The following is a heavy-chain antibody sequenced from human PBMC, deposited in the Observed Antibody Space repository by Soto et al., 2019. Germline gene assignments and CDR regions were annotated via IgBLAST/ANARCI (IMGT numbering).Heavy chain of an antibody. CDR3: ASRYYFDYRGYYHTFDS. CDR1: DGSITSSNNF. D-gene: IGHD3-22*01. Sequence: PSETLSLTCTVSDGSITSSNNFWGWIRQPPGKGLEWIGTIFYGGNTYYNPSLKSRVTMSVDTFKNQFSLRLSSVTAADTAVYFCASRYYFDYRGYYHTFDSWGQGTLVTVSS. J-gene: IGHJ4*02. CDR2: IFYGGNT. V-gene: IGHV4-39*01.